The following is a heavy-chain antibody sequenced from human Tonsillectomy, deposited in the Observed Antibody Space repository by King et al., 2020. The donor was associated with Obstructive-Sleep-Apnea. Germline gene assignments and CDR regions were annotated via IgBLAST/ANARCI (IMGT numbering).Heavy chain of an antibody. CDR1: GFTFSSNY. CDR3: ARAAYYYGSRYFDY. Sequence: VQLVESGGGLVQPGGSLRLSCAASGFTFSSNYMSWVRQAPGTGLEWVSIIYSGNSTYYADSVKGRFTISRHNSKNTLYLQMNSLRAEDTAVYYCARAAYYYGSRYFDYWGQGTLVTVSS. D-gene: IGHD3-10*01. CDR2: IYSGNST. J-gene: IGHJ4*02. V-gene: IGHV3-53*04.